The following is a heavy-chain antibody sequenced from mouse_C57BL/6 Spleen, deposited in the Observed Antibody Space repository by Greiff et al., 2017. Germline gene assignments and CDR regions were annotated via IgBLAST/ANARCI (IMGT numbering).Heavy chain of an antibody. D-gene: IGHD1-1*01. CDR2: IYPGDGDT. V-gene: IGHV1-82*01. Sequence: QVQLKESGPELVKPGASVKISCKASGFAFSSSWMNWVKQRPGKGLEWIGRIYPGDGDTNYNGKFTGKTTLTADKSSSTDNMRLSSLTSAGSAVYISARSTYYDGSRLDYWGQGTTLTVSS. CDR3: ARSTYYDGSRLDY. J-gene: IGHJ2*01. CDR1: GFAFSSSW.